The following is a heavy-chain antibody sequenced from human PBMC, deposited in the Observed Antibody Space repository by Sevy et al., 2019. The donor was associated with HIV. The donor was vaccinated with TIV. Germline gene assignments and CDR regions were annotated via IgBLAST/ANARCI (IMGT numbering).Heavy chain of an antibody. CDR2: ISGSGGST. CDR3: AKGMVDYYYMDV. J-gene: IGHJ6*03. D-gene: IGHD2-8*01. Sequence: GGSLRLSCAASGFTLSSYAMSWVRQAPGKGLEWVSAISGSGGSTYYADSVKGRFTISRDNSKNTLYLQMNSLRAEDTALYYCAKGMVDYYYMDVWGKGTTVTVSS. CDR1: GFTLSSYA. V-gene: IGHV3-23*01.